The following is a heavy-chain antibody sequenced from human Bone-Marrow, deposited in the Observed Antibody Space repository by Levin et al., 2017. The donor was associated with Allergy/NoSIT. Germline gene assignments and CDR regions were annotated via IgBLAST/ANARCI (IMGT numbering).Heavy chain of an antibody. CDR2: ISGSGGST. D-gene: IGHD3-9*01. CDR3: AKDADRYFDWLTSYYFDY. J-gene: IGHJ4*02. CDR1: GFTFSSYA. V-gene: IGHV3-23*01. Sequence: GGSLRLSCAASGFTFSSYAMSWVRQAPGKGLEWVSAISGSGGSTYYADSVKGRFTISRDNSKNTLYLQMNSLRAEDTAVYYCAKDADRYFDWLTSYYFDYWGQGTLVTVSS.